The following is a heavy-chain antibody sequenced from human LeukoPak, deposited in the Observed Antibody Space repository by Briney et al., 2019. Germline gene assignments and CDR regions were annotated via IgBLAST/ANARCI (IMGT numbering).Heavy chain of an antibody. CDR2: INQDGSEK. CDR1: GFTFNYW. CDR3: ARGRYCSSGSCYFDY. Sequence: GGSLRLSCAASGFTFNYWMSWVRQAPGKGRGWVANINQDGSEKFFVDSVKGRFTISRDNAKNSLYLQMNSLRAEDTAVYYCARGRYCSSGSCYFDYWGQGTLVTVSS. D-gene: IGHD2-15*01. V-gene: IGHV3-7*01. J-gene: IGHJ4*02.